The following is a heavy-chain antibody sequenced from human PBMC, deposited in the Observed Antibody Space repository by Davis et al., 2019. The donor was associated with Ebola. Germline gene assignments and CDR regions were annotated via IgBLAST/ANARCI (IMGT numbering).Heavy chain of an antibody. CDR1: GGSMSNYY. CDR3: ASDETGATTGSFDY. Sequence: MPGGSLRLSCTVSGGSMSNYYWSWIRQPPGKGLEWIGSFFYSGSTYYNPSLKSRVTISVDTSKNQFSLKLYSVTAADTAAYYCASDETGATTGSFDYWGQRTLVTVSS. V-gene: IGHV4-39*01. D-gene: IGHD1-26*01. J-gene: IGHJ4*02. CDR2: FFYSGST.